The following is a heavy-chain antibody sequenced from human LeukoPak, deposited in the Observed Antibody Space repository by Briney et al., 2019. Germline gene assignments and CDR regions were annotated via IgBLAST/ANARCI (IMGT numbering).Heavy chain of an antibody. CDR3: ARIFLSVVAPKRWFDP. J-gene: IGHJ5*02. CDR1: GYTFTNYG. Sequence: ASVKVSCKASGYTFTNYGISWVRQAPGQGLEWMGWISAYNGNTNYAQNLQGRVTMTTDTSTSTAYMELRSLRSDDTAVYYCARIFLSVVAPKRWFDPWGQGTLVTVSS. D-gene: IGHD4-23*01. CDR2: ISAYNGNT. V-gene: IGHV1-18*01.